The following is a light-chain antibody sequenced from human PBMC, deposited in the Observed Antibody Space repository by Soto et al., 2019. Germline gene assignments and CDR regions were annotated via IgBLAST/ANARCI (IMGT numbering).Light chain of an antibody. CDR3: QQYYSVPYT. CDR1: QSVLYSSNNKNY. CDR2: WAS. V-gene: IGKV4-1*01. Sequence: IVMIQSPDSLTVSLGERATINCKSSQSVLYSSNNKNYVAWYQQKPGQPPNLLIYWASTRESGVPDRFSGSGSGTDFTLTISSLQAEDVAVYYCQQYYSVPYTFGQGPKLEIK. J-gene: IGKJ2*01.